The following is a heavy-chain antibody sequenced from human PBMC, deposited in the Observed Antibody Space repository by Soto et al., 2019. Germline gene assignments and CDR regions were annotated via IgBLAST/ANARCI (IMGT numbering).Heavy chain of an antibody. CDR1: GGGTFSRYA. CDR2: IIPIVGTT. CDR3: ASRPYSYDSRGHLPDAFDI. Sequence: QLVQSGAEVKLPGSSVKVSCKASGGGTFSRYAITWVRQAPGQGLEWMGGIIPIVGTTSQAQKFQGRVTITAAESTSTAYMAVSSLRSDDTAVYYSASRPYSYDSRGHLPDAFDIWGRGTIVTVSS. J-gene: IGHJ3*02. V-gene: IGHV1-69*01. D-gene: IGHD3-22*01.